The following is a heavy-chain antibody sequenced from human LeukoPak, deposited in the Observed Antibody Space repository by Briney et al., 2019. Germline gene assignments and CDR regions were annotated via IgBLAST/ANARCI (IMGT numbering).Heavy chain of an antibody. CDR1: GGSFSGYY. CDR3: ARRGSSSWYYFDY. CDR2: IYYSGST. V-gene: IGHV4-59*08. D-gene: IGHD6-13*01. J-gene: IGHJ4*02. Sequence: SETLSLTCAVYGGSFSGYYWSWIRQPPGKGLEWIGYIYYSGSTNYNPSLKSRVTISVDTSKNQFSLKLSSVTAADTAVYYCARRGSSSWYYFDYWGQGTLVTVSS.